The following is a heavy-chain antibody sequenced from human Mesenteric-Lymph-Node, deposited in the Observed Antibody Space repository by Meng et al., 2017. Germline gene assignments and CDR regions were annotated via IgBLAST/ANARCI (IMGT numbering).Heavy chain of an antibody. D-gene: IGHD6-19*01. J-gene: IGHJ4*02. CDR1: GDSVSSNSAA. CDR3: ARKAVAVGTFDY. Sequence: SQTRSLTCAISGDSVSSNSAAWNWIRQSPSRGLEWLGRTYYRSKWSSDYAVSVRSRITINADTSKNQFSLQLNSVTPEDTAVYYCARKAVAVGTFDYWGQGTLVTVSS. V-gene: IGHV6-1*01. CDR2: TYYRSKWSS.